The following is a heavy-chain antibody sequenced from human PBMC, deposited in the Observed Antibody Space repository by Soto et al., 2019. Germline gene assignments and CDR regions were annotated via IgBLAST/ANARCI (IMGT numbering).Heavy chain of an antibody. CDR1: GGSISSSSYY. J-gene: IGHJ5*02. V-gene: IGHV4-39*01. CDR2: IYYSGST. CDR3: ARLKMTAPWFDP. Sequence: SETLSLTCTVSGGSISSSSYYWGWIRQPPGKGLEWIGSIYYSGSTYYNPSLKSRVTISVDTSKNQFSLKLSSVTAADTAVYYCARLKMTAPWFDPWGQGTLVTVSS.